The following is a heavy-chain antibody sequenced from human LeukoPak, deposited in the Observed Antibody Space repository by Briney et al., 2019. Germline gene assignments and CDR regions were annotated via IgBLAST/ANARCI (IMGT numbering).Heavy chain of an antibody. Sequence: SETLSLTCTVSGGSISSGDYYWNWIRQPPGKGLEWIGYIYYSGSTCYNPSLKSRATISLDTSNNQFSLKLSSVTAADTAVYYCARGGRTRLTMIVRGALDYWGQGTLVTVSS. V-gene: IGHV4-30-4*01. CDR1: GGSISSGDYY. CDR3: ARGGRTRLTMIVRGALDY. CDR2: IYYSGST. D-gene: IGHD3-22*01. J-gene: IGHJ4*02.